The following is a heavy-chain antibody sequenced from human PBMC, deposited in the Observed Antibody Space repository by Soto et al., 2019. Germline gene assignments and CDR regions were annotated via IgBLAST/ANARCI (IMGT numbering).Heavy chain of an antibody. CDR3: AREDAHFYASGSYLSYYALDV. Sequence: QVQLQESGPGLVKPSETLSLTCTVSGGSLGPYYWTWIRQPPGKGLEWIGYIHYSGTTNFSPALKGRLSLSVDTTTNQVSTRVRSVSAADTALYDCAREDAHFYASGSYLSYYALDVWGHGTTVTVSS. D-gene: IGHD3-10*01. V-gene: IGHV4-59*13. CDR1: GGSLGPYY. CDR2: IHYSGTT. J-gene: IGHJ6*02.